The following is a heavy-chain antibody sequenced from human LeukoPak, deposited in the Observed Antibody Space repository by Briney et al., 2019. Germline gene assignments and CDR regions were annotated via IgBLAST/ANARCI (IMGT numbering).Heavy chain of an antibody. CDR2: ISSSGSTI. J-gene: IGHJ4*02. CDR3: ARRVPNQVVTDYFDY. V-gene: IGHV3-11*04. Sequence: PGGSLRLSCAASGFTFSDYYMSWIRQAPGKGLEWVSYISSSGSTIYYAESVKGRFTISRDNAKNSLFLQMNSLRAEDTAVYYCARRVPNQVVTDYFDYWGQGTLVTVSS. CDR1: GFTFSDYY. D-gene: IGHD3-22*01.